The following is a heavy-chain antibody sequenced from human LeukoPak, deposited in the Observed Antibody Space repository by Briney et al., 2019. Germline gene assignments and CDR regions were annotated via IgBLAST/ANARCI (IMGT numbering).Heavy chain of an antibody. V-gene: IGHV3-7*01. Sequence: PGGSLRLSCAASGFTFNTYRMTWVRQAPGKGLEWVANIKEDGSEEYYVDSVKGRFAISRDNAKNSLYLQMNSLRAEDTAVYYCARPRYCSSISCYFHAFDVWGQGTMVTVSS. J-gene: IGHJ3*01. CDR1: GFTFNTYR. CDR3: ARPRYCSSISCYFHAFDV. CDR2: IKEDGSEE. D-gene: IGHD2-2*01.